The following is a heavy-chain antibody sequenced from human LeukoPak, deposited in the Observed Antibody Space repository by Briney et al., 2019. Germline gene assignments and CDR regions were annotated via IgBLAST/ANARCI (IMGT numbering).Heavy chain of an antibody. Sequence: GGSLRLSCAASGFTFRDYYLSWLHQAPGKGLAWVSYISISDSTIYYADSVKGRFTISRDNAKNSLYLQMNSLRAEDTAVYYCARSDGKYGDYVYRDYYYGMDVWGQGTTVTVSS. J-gene: IGHJ6*02. CDR1: GFTFRDYY. D-gene: IGHD4-17*01. CDR3: ARSDGKYGDYVYRDYYYGMDV. V-gene: IGHV3-11*01. CDR2: ISISDSTI.